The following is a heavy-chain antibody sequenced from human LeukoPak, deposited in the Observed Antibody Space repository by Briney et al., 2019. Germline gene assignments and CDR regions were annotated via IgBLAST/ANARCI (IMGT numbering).Heavy chain of an antibody. Sequence: PGGSLRLSCAASGFTFSGYAMSWVRQAPGKGLEWVSAISGSGGSTYYADSVKGRFTISRDNSKNTLYLQMNSLRAEDTAVYYCAKPGHYSGSYYRVYYFDYWGQGTLVTVSS. CDR2: ISGSGGST. CDR1: GFTFSGYA. J-gene: IGHJ4*02. D-gene: IGHD1-26*01. CDR3: AKPGHYSGSYYRVYYFDY. V-gene: IGHV3-23*01.